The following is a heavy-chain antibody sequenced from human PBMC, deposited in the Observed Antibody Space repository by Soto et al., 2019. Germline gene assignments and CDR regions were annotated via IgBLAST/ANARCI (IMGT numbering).Heavy chain of an antibody. CDR1: GFTFISYW. CDR2: IKQDGSEK. Sequence: PGGSLRLSCAASGFTFISYWMSWVRQAPGKGLEWVANIKQDGSEKYYVDSVKGRFTISRDNAKNSLYLQMNSLRAEDTAVYYCARVDYDCWSGPRNHYYYMDVWGKGTTVTVSS. V-gene: IGHV3-7*01. J-gene: IGHJ6*03. CDR3: ARVDYDCWSGPRNHYYYMDV. D-gene: IGHD3-3*01.